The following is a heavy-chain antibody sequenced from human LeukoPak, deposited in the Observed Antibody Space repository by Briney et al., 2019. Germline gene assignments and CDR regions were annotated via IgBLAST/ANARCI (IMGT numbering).Heavy chain of an antibody. CDR2: ISYDGSNK. V-gene: IGHV3-30-3*01. Sequence: GGSLRLSCAASGFTFIIYAMHWVRQAPGKGLAWVAVISYDGSNKYYADSVKGRFTISRDNSKNTLYLQMNSLRAEDTAVYYCAREGGFGVVIIYYGMDVWGQGTTVTVSS. CDR3: AREGGFGVVIIYYGMDV. J-gene: IGHJ6*02. CDR1: GFTFIIYA. D-gene: IGHD3-3*01.